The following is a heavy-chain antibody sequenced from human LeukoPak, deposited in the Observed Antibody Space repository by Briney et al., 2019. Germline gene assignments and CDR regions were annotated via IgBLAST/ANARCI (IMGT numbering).Heavy chain of an antibody. D-gene: IGHD4-17*01. J-gene: IGHJ4*02. V-gene: IGHV1-69*05. CDR1: GGTFSSYA. CDR2: IIPIFGTA. CDR3: ARGYGDYEELDY. Sequence: SVKVSYKASGGTFSSYAISWVRQVPGQGLEWMGRIIPIFGTANYAQKFQGSVTITTDESTSTAYMELSSLRSEDTAVYYCARGYGDYEELDYWGQGTLVTVSS.